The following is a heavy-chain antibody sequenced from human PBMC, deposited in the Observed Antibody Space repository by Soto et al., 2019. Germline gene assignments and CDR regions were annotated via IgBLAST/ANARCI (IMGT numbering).Heavy chain of an antibody. CDR3: AKGDIVVVPAAATPRSYYMDV. V-gene: IGHV3-23*01. J-gene: IGHJ6*03. CDR2: ISGSGGST. Sequence: GGSLRLSCAASGFTFSSYAMSWVRQAPGKGLEWVSAISGSGGSTYYADSVKGRFTISRDNSKNTLYLQMNSLRAEDTAVYYCAKGDIVVVPAAATPRSYYMDVWGKGTTVTVSS. CDR1: GFTFSSYA. D-gene: IGHD2-2*01.